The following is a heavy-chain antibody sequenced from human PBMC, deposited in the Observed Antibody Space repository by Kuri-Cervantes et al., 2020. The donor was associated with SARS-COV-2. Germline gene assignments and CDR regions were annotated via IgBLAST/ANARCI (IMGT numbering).Heavy chain of an antibody. Sequence: GESLKISCAASGFTFSSYAMSWVRQAPGKGLEWVANIKQDGSEKYYVDSVKGRFTISRDNAKNSLYLQMNSLRAEDTAVYYCAKREASYYFYGMDVWGQGTTVTVSS. CDR1: GFTFSSYA. V-gene: IGHV3-7*03. J-gene: IGHJ6*02. CDR2: IKQDGSEK. D-gene: IGHD1-26*01. CDR3: AKREASYYFYGMDV.